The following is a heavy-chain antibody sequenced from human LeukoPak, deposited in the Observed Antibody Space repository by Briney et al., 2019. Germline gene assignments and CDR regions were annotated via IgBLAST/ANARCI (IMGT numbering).Heavy chain of an antibody. Sequence: ASVKVSCKASGFTFTMYFMHWVRQAPGQGLEWMGKINPSGDTTTYAQKFQGRVTMTRDTSTSTVYMELRSLRSEDTAVYYCARDRNGDQRANAFDIWGQGAMVTVSS. D-gene: IGHD2-21*02. CDR2: INPSGDTT. CDR1: GFTFTMYF. V-gene: IGHV1-46*01. J-gene: IGHJ3*02. CDR3: ARDRNGDQRANAFDI.